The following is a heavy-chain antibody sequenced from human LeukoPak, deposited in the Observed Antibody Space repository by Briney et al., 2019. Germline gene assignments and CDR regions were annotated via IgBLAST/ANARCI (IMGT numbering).Heavy chain of an antibody. Sequence: PSETLSLTCTVSGGSISSYYWSWIRQPPGKGLEWIGYIYYSGSTNYNPSPKSRVTISVDTSKNQFSLKLSSVTAADTAVYYCARVAVVVTGEIDYWGQGTLVTVSS. V-gene: IGHV4-59*01. CDR3: ARVAVVVTGEIDY. J-gene: IGHJ4*02. CDR1: GGSISSYY. D-gene: IGHD2-21*02. CDR2: IYYSGST.